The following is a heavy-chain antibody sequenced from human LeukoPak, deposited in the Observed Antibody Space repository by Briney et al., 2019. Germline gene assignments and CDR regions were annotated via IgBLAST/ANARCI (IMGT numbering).Heavy chain of an antibody. CDR1: GFTFSSHG. Sequence: PGGSLRLSCAASGFTFSSHGMHWVRQAPGKGLEWVAVISYDGSNKYYADSVKGRFTISRDNSKNTLYLQMNSLRAEDTAVYYCAKGDIVVGGYDYWGQGTLVTVSS. CDR2: ISYDGSNK. D-gene: IGHD2-15*01. CDR3: AKGDIVVGGYDY. V-gene: IGHV3-30*18. J-gene: IGHJ4*02.